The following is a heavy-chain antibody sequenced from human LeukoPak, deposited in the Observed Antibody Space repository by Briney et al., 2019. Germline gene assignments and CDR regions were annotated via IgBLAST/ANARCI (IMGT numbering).Heavy chain of an antibody. CDR1: GGSFSGYY. Sequence: SETLSLTCAVYGGSFSGYYWSWIRQPPGKGLEWIGEINHSGSTNYNPSLKSRVTISVDTSKNQFSLKLSSVAAADTAVYYCARLRFLGGRGYYMDVWGKGTTVTVSS. J-gene: IGHJ6*03. V-gene: IGHV4-34*01. CDR3: ARLRFLGGRGYYMDV. D-gene: IGHD3-3*01. CDR2: INHSGST.